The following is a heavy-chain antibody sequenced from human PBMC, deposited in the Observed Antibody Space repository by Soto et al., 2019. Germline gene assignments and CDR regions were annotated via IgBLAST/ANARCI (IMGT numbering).Heavy chain of an antibody. CDR1: GFTFGTYA. V-gene: IGHV3-23*01. J-gene: IGHJ6*02. CDR3: AKILVPTPIAYYYGMDV. Sequence: PGGSLRLSCAASGFTFGTYAMALVRQTPGEGLEYVSALSHSGVNTYYADSVKGRFAISRDNSKNTLFLHMNSLRADDTAVYYCAKILVPTPIAYYYGMDVWGQGTTVTVS. CDR2: LSHSGVNT. D-gene: IGHD2-21*02.